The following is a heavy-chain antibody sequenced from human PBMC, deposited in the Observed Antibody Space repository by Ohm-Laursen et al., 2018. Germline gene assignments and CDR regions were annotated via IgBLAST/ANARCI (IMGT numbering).Heavy chain of an antibody. V-gene: IGHV4-59*08. J-gene: IGHJ5*02. D-gene: IGHD2-2*01. Sequence: TLSLTWAVSGGAISNYYWSWIRQPPGKGLEWIGHINYSGNTNYNPSLKSRVTISVDTSKNQFSLKLSSVTAADTAVHYCARQEGYCSSTSCYEVWFDPWGQGTLVTVSS. CDR1: GGAISNYY. CDR3: ARQEGYCSSTSCYEVWFDP. CDR2: INYSGNT.